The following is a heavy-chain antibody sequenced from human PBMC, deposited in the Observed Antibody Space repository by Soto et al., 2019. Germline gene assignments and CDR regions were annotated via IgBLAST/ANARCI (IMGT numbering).Heavy chain of an antibody. J-gene: IGHJ1*01. CDR3: AREENCSGGTCYSEYFHR. CDR2: VNPSGGST. CDR1: GYLFTAYA. V-gene: IGHV1-46*01. Sequence: ASVEVSCKASGYLFTAYATHWVLVAPGQGLEWMGVVNPSGGSTKYAQNFQGRVTMTRDTSTTTIYMELSSLRSDDTAIYYCAREENCSGGTCYSEYFHRWGQGTLVTVSS. D-gene: IGHD2-15*01.